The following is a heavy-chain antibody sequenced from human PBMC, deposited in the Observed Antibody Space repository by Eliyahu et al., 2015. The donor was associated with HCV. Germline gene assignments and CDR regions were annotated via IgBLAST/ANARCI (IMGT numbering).Heavy chain of an antibody. J-gene: IGHJ4*02. CDR2: IKSKTDGGTT. CDR3: STEGAGQWLDY. D-gene: IGHD6-19*01. Sequence: DVQLVESGGGLVKSGGSLRLSCVASGFXFSNAWMSWVRQAPGKGLEWVGRIKSKTDGGTTDYAAPVKGRFTISRDDSKNTLFLQMDSLKTGDTALYYCSTEGAGQWLDYWGQGNLVTVSS. CDR1: GFXFSNAW. V-gene: IGHV3-15*01.